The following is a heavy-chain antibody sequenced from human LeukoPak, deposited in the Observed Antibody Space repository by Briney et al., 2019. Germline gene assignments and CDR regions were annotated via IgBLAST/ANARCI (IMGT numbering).Heavy chain of an antibody. J-gene: IGHJ4*02. D-gene: IGHD6-6*01. Sequence: GGSLRLSCAASGFAFSTFAMSWVRQAPGKGLEWVSSISSSSSYIYYADSVKGRFTISRDNAKNSLYLQMNSLRAEDTAVYYCMTLAARGYWGQGTLVTVSS. CDR3: MTLAARGY. V-gene: IGHV3-21*01. CDR1: GFAFSTFA. CDR2: ISSSSSYI.